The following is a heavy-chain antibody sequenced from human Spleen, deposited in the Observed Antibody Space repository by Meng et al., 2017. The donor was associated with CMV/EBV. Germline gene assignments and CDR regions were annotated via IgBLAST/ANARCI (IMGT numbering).Heavy chain of an antibody. J-gene: IGHJ4*02. CDR1: FTFSSYW. CDR3: ARGPREYDFWSGYYLDY. CDR2: INSDGSST. D-gene: IGHD3-3*01. Sequence: FTFSSYWMHWVRQAPGKGLVWVSRINSDGSSTSYADSVKGRFTISRDNAKNTLYLQMNSLRAEDTAVYYCARGPREYDFWSGYYLDYWGQGTLVTVSS. V-gene: IGHV3-74*01.